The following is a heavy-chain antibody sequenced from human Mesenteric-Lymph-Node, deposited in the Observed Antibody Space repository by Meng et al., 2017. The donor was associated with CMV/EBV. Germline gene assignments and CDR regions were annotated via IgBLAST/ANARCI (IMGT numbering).Heavy chain of an antibody. CDR3: AKAHSVYDSSGFYGY. D-gene: IGHD3-22*01. Sequence: SCAASEFTFSNYGMHWVRQAPGKGLEWVAFIRFDGSNKYYADSVKGRFTISRDNSKNTLYLQMNSLRAEDSAVYYCAKAHSVYDSSGFYGYWGQGTLVTVSS. CDR1: EFTFSNYG. CDR2: IRFDGSNK. V-gene: IGHV3-30*02. J-gene: IGHJ4*02.